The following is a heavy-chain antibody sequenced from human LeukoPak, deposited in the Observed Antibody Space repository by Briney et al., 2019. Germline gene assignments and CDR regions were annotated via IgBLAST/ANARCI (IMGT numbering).Heavy chain of an antibody. Sequence: SETLSLTCSVSGGSISSYYWNWIRQPPGKGLEWIGSVSYSGSTNYNPSPESRVTISVDTSKNEISLKLSSVTAADTAIYYCARAPERWYSYGSYTYHYMDVWGRGTTVTVPS. V-gene: IGHV4-59*01. D-gene: IGHD4-23*01. CDR1: GGSISSYY. CDR2: VSYSGST. J-gene: IGHJ6*03. CDR3: ARAPERWYSYGSYTYHYMDV.